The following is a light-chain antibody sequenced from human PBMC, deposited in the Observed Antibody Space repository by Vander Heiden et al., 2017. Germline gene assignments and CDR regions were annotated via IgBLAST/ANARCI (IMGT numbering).Light chain of an antibody. J-gene: IGLJ1*01. CDR3: AAWDGSLATYL. CDR2: SSN. Sequence: QSGLTHPPPAPRTPRPRVTIPCSGSSSNIGSTTVNWYQLVPGTAPKLLIHSSNQRPSGVPDRFSGSKSGTSASLAISGLQSEDEADYYCAAWDGSLATYLFGTGTEVSVL. CDR1: SSNIGSTT. V-gene: IGLV1-44*01.